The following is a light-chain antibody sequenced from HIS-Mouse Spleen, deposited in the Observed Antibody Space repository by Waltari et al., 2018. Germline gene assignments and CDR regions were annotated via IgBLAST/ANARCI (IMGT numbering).Light chain of an antibody. V-gene: IGLV2-14*03. J-gene: IGLJ2*01. CDR2: DGS. Sequence: QSALTQPASVSGSPGQSITISCTGTSSDVGGYNYASWYQQHPGKAHKLMIYDGSNRPSGVSNRFSGSKSGNTASLNISGLQAEDEADYYCSSYTSSSFNVVFGGGTKLTVL. CDR3: SSYTSSSFNVV. CDR1: SSDVGGYNY.